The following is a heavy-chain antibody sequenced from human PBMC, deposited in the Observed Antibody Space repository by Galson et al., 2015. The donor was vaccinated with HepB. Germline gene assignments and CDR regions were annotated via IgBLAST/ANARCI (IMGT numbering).Heavy chain of an antibody. V-gene: IGHV3-53*01. Sequence: SLRLSCAASGFIVSNNYMSWVRQAPGKGLEWVSVLYSGGSTYYADSVKGRFTISRDNSKNTLSLQMNSLRAEDTAVYYCARGQVAGTVDDWGQGTLVTVSS. J-gene: IGHJ4*02. CDR1: GFIVSNNY. CDR2: LYSGGST. CDR3: ARGQVAGTVDD. D-gene: IGHD6-19*01.